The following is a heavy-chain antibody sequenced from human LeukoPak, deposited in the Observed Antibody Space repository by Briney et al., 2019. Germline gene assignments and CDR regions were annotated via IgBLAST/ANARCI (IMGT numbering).Heavy chain of an antibody. CDR1: GFTFSSAW. CDR3: TTEGYCSGGNCYSYDN. D-gene: IGHD2-15*01. Sequence: GGSLRLSRAASGFTFSSAWLSWVRQAPGKGLEWVGRIKSKTDGGTTDYAAPVKGRFTISRDDSKNKLFLQMNSLKTEDTAVYYCTTEGYCSGGNCYSYDNWGQGTLVTVSS. V-gene: IGHV3-15*01. CDR2: IKSKTDGGTT. J-gene: IGHJ4*02.